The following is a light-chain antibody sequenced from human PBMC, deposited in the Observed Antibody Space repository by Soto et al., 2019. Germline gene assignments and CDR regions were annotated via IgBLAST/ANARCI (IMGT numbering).Light chain of an antibody. CDR3: SSYTSRSTPYV. CDR2: DVS. V-gene: IGLV2-14*03. CDR1: SSDVGGYNY. Sequence: QSVLTQPASVSGSPGQSITISCTGTSSDVGGYNYVSWYQHHPGKAPKLMIYDVSNRPSGVSNRFSGAQSGNTASLPISGRQAEDEADYYCSSYTSRSTPYVLGTGTQLPVL. J-gene: IGLJ1*01.